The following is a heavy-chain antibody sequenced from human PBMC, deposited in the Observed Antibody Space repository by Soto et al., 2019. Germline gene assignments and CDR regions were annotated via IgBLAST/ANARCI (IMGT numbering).Heavy chain of an antibody. V-gene: IGHV4-34*01. J-gene: IGHJ4*02. CDR2: INHSGST. CDR1: GGSFSGYY. D-gene: IGHD5-12*01. Sequence: PSETLYLTCAVYGGSFSGYYWSWIRQPPGKGLEWIGEINHSGSTNYNPSLKSRVTISVDTSKNQFSLKLSSVTAADTAVYYCSRGFQLVEMATINTFAFDYWGQGTLVTVSS. CDR3: SRGFQLVEMATINTFAFDY.